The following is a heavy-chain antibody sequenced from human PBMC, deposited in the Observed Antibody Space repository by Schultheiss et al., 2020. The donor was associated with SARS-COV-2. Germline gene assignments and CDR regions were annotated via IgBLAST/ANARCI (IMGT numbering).Heavy chain of an antibody. CDR2: IYYSGYT. V-gene: IGHV4-59*01. CDR1: GGSISNYY. J-gene: IGHJ2*01. D-gene: IGHD3-16*01. CDR3: ARERGRYWYFDL. Sequence: SETLSLTCTVSGGSISNYYWGWIRQPPGKGLEWIGYIYYSGYTNYNSSLKSRVTISVDRSKNQFSLTLSAVTAADTAVYYCARERGRYWYFDLWGRGTLVTVSS.